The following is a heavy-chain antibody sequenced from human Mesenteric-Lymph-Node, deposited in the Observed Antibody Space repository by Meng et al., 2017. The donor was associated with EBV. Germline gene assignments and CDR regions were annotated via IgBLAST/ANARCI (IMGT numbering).Heavy chain of an antibody. D-gene: IGHD3-10*01. V-gene: IGHV2-5*02. CDR1: WFSLSTSGVG. CDR3: AHKGPGSGKRMQFDY. CDR2: IYWDDDK. J-gene: IGHJ4*02. Sequence: QITLKESGPTLXXXXXTXTLXXXXSWFSLSTSGVGVGWIRQPPGKALEWLALIYWDDDKRYSSSLKSRLTITKDTSKNQVVLTMTNMDPVDTATFYCAHKGPGSGKRMQFDYWGQGTLVTVSS.